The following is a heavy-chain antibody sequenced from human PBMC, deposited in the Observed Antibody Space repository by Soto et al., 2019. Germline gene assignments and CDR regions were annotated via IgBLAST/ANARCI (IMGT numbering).Heavy chain of an antibody. Sequence: EVQLLESGGGLVQPGGSLRLSCAASGFTFSNYAMNWVRQAPGKGLEWVSVISGSGGSTYYADSVKGRFTISRDNSKNKLLLQMNSLRAEDTAVYYCASRNSGWYFDYWGQGTLVTVSS. CDR1: GFTFSNYA. CDR2: ISGSGGST. J-gene: IGHJ4*02. CDR3: ASRNSGWYFDY. D-gene: IGHD6-19*01. V-gene: IGHV3-23*01.